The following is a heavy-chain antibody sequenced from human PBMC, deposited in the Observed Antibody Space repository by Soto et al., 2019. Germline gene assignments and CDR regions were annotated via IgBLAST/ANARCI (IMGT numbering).Heavy chain of an antibody. D-gene: IGHD4-17*01. CDR1: GDSLSSPTYY. CDR3: ARETTEPEYYHGMDV. V-gene: IGHV4-61*01. CDR2: IYYSGRT. J-gene: IGHJ6*02. Sequence: SETLSLTCTVSGDSLSSPTYYWTWIRQPPGKGLEWIAHIYYSGRTIYNPSLQSRVAISVDTSKNQFYLELDSVTAADTAVYFCARETTEPEYYHGMDVWGQGTTVTVSS.